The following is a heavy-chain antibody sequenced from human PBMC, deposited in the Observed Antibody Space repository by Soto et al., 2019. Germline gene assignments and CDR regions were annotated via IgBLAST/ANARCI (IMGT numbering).Heavy chain of an antibody. Sequence: ASVKVSCKASGYTFTSYDINWVRQATGQGLEWMGWMNPNSGNTGYAQKFQGRVTMTRNTSISTAYMELSSLRSEDTAVYYCARTFLEGLFPRGDYYYYMDVWGKGTKVTVSS. J-gene: IGHJ6*03. CDR2: MNPNSGNT. V-gene: IGHV1-8*01. CDR3: ARTFLEGLFPRGDYYYYMDV. D-gene: IGHD3-3*01. CDR1: GYTFTSYD.